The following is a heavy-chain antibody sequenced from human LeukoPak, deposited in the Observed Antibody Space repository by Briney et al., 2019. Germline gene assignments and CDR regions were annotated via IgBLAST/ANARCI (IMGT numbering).Heavy chain of an antibody. CDR1: GFTFSSYE. D-gene: IGHD3-10*01. V-gene: IGHV3-48*03. J-gene: IGHJ4*02. CDR3: ARDLNGFGELLEPG. Sequence: GGSLRLSCAASGFTFSSYEMHWVRQPPGKGLEWVSYISSSDSTIYYADSVKGRFTISRDNAKNSLYLQMNSLRAEDTAVYYCARDLNGFGELLEPGWGQGTLVTVSS. CDR2: ISSSDSTI.